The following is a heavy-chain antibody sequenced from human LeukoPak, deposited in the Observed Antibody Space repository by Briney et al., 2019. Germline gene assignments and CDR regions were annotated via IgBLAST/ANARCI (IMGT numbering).Heavy chain of an antibody. CDR3: AREKSGATGFDY. V-gene: IGHV1-46*01. Sequence: ASVKVSCKASGYTFTSYYMHWVRQAPGQGREGMGIINPSGGSTTYAPKFQGRVTMTRDTSTSTVYMELSSLRTEDTAVYYRAREKSGATGFDYWGQGTLVTVSP. CDR1: GYTFTSYY. D-gene: IGHD1-26*01. J-gene: IGHJ4*02. CDR2: INPSGGST.